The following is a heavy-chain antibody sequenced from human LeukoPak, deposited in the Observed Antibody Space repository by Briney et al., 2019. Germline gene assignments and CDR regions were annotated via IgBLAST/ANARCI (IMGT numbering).Heavy chain of an antibody. D-gene: IGHD5-18*01. V-gene: IGHV3-21*01. CDR2: ISSSSSYI. J-gene: IGHJ4*02. Sequence: GGSLRLSCAASGFTFSTYSMNWVRQAPGKGLEWVSSISSSSSYIYYADSVKGRFTISRDNAKNTVYLQMNSLRAEDTAVYYCARGGYSYDYYLDYWGQGTLVTVSS. CDR3: ARGGYSYDYYLDY. CDR1: GFTFSTYS.